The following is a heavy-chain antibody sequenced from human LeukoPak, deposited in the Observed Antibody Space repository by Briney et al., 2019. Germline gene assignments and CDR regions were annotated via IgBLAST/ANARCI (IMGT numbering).Heavy chain of an antibody. D-gene: IGHD6-13*01. CDR2: IYTSGST. Sequence: PSETLSLTCTVSGGSISSGSYYWSWIRQPAGKGLEWIGRIYTSGSTNYNPSLKSRVTISVDTSKNQFSLKLSSVTAADTAVYYCARLRPQQLVLSAKEVNWFDPWGQGTLVTVSS. J-gene: IGHJ5*02. CDR3: ARLRPQQLVLSAKEVNWFDP. CDR1: GGSISSGSYY. V-gene: IGHV4-61*02.